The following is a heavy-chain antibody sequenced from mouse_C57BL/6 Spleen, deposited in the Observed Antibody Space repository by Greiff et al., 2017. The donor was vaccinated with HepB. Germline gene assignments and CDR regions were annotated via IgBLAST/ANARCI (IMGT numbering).Heavy chain of an antibody. CDR1: GYSITSGYY. J-gene: IGHJ3*01. D-gene: IGHD1-1*01. V-gene: IGHV3-6*01. CDR3: ARGSPITTVEAY. Sequence: EVKLMESGPGLVKPSQSLSLTCSVTGYSITSGYYWNWIRQFPGNQLEWMGYISYDGSNNYNPSLKNRISITRDTSKNQFFLKLNSVTTEDTATYYCARGSPITTVEAYWGQGTLVTVSA. CDR2: ISYDGSN.